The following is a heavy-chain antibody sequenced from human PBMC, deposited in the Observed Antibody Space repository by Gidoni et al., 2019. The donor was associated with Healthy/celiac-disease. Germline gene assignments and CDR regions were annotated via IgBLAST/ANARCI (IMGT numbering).Heavy chain of an antibody. J-gene: IGHJ6*02. CDR1: GFTFSSYS. V-gene: IGHV3-21*01. CDR3: ARDFHKQQLDYYGMDV. CDR2: ISSSSSYI. Sequence: EVQLVESGGGLVKPGGSLRLSCAASGFTFSSYSMNWFRQAPGKGMEWFSSISSSSSYIYYADSVKGRFTISRDNAKNSLYLQMNSLRAEDTAVYYCARDFHKQQLDYYGMDVWGQGTTVTVSS. D-gene: IGHD6-13*01.